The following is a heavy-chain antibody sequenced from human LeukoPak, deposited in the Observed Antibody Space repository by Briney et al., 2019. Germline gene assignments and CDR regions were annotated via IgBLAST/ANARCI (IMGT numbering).Heavy chain of an antibody. CDR3: AKNWGYCSTINSSPLYYY. V-gene: IGHV3-23*01. CDR2: T. Sequence: TYYADSVKGRFTISRDNSKNTLYLQMNSLRAEDTALYYCAKNWGYCSTINSSPLYYYWGQGTLVPVSS. D-gene: IGHD2-2*01. J-gene: IGHJ4*02.